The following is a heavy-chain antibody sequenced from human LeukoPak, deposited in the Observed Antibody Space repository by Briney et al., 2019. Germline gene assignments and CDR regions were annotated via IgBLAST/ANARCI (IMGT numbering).Heavy chain of an antibody. V-gene: IGHV3-7*01. D-gene: IGHD3-22*01. Sequence: QSGGSLRLSCEASGFTFSLYWMIWVRHAPGKGLEWVANIKQDGSEKYYVASVKGRFTIPRDNAKNSLYLQMNSLRADDTAVYYCARDGDTSGYTDWGQGTLVTVSS. CDR2: IKQDGSEK. CDR3: ARDGDTSGYTD. J-gene: IGHJ4*02. CDR1: GFTFSLYW.